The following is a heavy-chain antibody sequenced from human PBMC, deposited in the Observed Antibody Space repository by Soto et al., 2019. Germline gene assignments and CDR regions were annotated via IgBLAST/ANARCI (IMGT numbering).Heavy chain of an antibody. V-gene: IGHV4-59*01. CDR2: IYYSGIT. D-gene: IGHD1-1*01. J-gene: IGHJ3*02. CDR3: AREDYRDRNASFDI. CDR1: GGSISSCY. Sequence: PSETLSLTGTVSGGSISSCYWSWNRQPPGKGLEWIVYIYYSGITDYNSSLKSRVTISVDTSKHRFSLKLSSVTDADTAVYYCAREDYRDRNASFDISGQGTMITVSS.